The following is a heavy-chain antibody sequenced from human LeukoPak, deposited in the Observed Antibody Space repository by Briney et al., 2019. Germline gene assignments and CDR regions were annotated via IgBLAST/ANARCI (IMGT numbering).Heavy chain of an antibody. CDR2: IYYSSGST. V-gene: IGHV4-61*01. D-gene: IGHD3-22*01. CDR1: GGSVSSGSYY. CDR3: ARDYPQGVVVINRYFDL. J-gene: IGHJ2*01. Sequence: PSETLSLTCSVSGGSVSSGSYYWTWLRQPPGKGLEWIGYIYYSSGSTNYNPSLKSRVTISVDTSKNQFSLKLSSVTAADTAVYYCARDYPQGVVVINRYFDLWGRGTLVTVSS.